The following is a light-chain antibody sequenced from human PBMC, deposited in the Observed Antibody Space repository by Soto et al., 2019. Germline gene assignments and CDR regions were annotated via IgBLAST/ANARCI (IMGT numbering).Light chain of an antibody. Sequence: QSVLTQPPSASGTPGQRVTISCSGSSSDVGGYDYVSWYQQLPGKAPKLVIYEVNKRPSGVPERFSGSKSGNTASLTVSGLQAEDEADFYCSSYAGDTPYSFGTGTKVTV. J-gene: IGLJ1*01. CDR3: SSYAGDTPYS. CDR2: EVN. CDR1: SSDVGGYDY. V-gene: IGLV2-8*01.